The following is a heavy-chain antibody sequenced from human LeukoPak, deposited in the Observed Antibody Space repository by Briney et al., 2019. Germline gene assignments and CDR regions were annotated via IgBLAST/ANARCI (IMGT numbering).Heavy chain of an antibody. CDR2: ITSSGTTT. CDR3: ARDPDYGDPV. D-gene: IGHD4-17*01. J-gene: IGHJ4*02. CDR1: GFTFSDHY. V-gene: IGHV3-11*01. Sequence: PGGSLRLSCAASGFTFSDHYMSWFRLSPGKGLEWLSYITSSGTTTDYADSVKGRFTISRDNAKNSMFLQMNSLRPEDTAVYYCARDPDYGDPVWGQRPVVTVSS.